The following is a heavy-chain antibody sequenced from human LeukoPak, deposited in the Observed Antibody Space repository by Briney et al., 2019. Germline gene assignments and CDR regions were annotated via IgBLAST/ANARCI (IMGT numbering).Heavy chain of an antibody. CDR1: GFTFSSYG. CDR2: ISYDGSNK. Sequence: QTGGSLRLSCAASGFTFSSYGMHWVRQAPGKGLEWVAVISYDGSNKYYADSVKGRFTISRDNSKNTLYLQMISLRAEDTAVYYCAKAGSSSGKYYFDYWGQGTLVTVSS. CDR3: AKAGSSSGKYYFDY. V-gene: IGHV3-30*18. J-gene: IGHJ4*02. D-gene: IGHD3-3*01.